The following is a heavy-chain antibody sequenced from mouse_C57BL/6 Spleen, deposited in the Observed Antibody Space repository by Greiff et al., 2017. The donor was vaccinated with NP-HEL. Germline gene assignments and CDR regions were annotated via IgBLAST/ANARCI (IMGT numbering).Heavy chain of an antibody. CDR2: ILPGSGST. CDR1: GYTFTGYW. CDR3: ARRRLYYGSSYWYFDV. V-gene: IGHV1-9*01. Sequence: QVQLKESGAELMKPGASVKLSCKATGYTFTGYWIEWVKQRPGHGLEWIGEILPGSGSTNYNEKFKGKATFTADTSSNTAYMQLSSLTTEDSAIYYCARRRLYYGSSYWYFDVWGTRTTVTVSS. D-gene: IGHD1-1*01. J-gene: IGHJ1*03.